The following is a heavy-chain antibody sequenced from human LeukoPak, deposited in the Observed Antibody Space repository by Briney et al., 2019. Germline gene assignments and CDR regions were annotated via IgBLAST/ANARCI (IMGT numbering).Heavy chain of an antibody. V-gene: IGHV1-8*03. CDR2: MNPNSGNT. CDR1: GYTFTSYD. D-gene: IGHD2-2*01. Sequence: ASVKVSCKASGYTFTSYDINWVRQATGQGLEWMGWMNPNSGNTGYAQKFQGRVTITRNTSISTAYMELSSLRSEDTAVYYCARGPIGYCSSTSCLNAIGVDYWGQGTLVTVSS. CDR3: ARGPIGYCSSTSCLNAIGVDY. J-gene: IGHJ4*02.